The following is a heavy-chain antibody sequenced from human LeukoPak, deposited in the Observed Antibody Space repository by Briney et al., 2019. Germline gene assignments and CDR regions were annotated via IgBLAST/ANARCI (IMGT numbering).Heavy chain of an antibody. D-gene: IGHD2-2*01. CDR1: GYTFTSYG. V-gene: IGHV1-18*01. J-gene: IGHJ4*02. Sequence: ASVKVSCKASGYTFTSYGISWVRQAPRQGLEWMGWISAYNGNTNYAQKLQGRVTMTTDTSTSTAYMELRSLRSDDTAVYYCARDRTPIVVVPAAPFDYWGQGTLVTVSS. CDR3: ARDRTPIVVVPAAPFDY. CDR2: ISAYNGNT.